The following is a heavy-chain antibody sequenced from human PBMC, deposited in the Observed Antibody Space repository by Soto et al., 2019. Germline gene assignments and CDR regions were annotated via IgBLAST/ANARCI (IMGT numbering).Heavy chain of an antibody. J-gene: IGHJ6*02. Sequence: GGSLRLSCAASGLTFSTSAMSWVRQAPGKGLEWVSAISGSGGSTYYADSVKGRFTISRDNSKNTLYLQMNSLRAEDTAVYYCPPLPRAAAGKPYPDYYYYGMDVWGQGTTVTVSS. V-gene: IGHV3-23*01. D-gene: IGHD6-13*01. CDR1: GLTFSTSA. CDR2: ISGSGGST. CDR3: PPLPRAAAGKPYPDYYYYGMDV.